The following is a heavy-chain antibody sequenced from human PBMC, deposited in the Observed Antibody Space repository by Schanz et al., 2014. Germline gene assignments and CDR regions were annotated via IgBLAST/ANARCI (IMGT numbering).Heavy chain of an antibody. D-gene: IGHD2-15*01. Sequence: EVQLVESGGGLIQPGGSLRLSCAASGYTVSSHYMSWVRQAPGKGLEWVSVIYNGGGGRTYYADSVKGRVTISSDNSKTTVFLQINSLRAEDTGVYYCAGAAYCRGAGCALYYALDVWGQGTTVTVSS. J-gene: IGHJ6*02. CDR2: IYNGGGGRT. CDR3: AGAAYCRGAGCALYYALDV. CDR1: GYTVSSHY. V-gene: IGHV3-53*01.